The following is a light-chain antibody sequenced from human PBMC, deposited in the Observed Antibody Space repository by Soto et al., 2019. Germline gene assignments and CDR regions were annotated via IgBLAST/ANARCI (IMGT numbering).Light chain of an antibody. CDR2: QVT. CDR1: SSDVGIYNY. J-gene: IGLJ1*01. Sequence: QSALTQPASVSGSPGQSITISCTGTSSDVGIYNYVSWYQQHPGKAPKLMIYQVTNRPSGVSNRFSGSKSDNTASLTISGLQAEDEADYYCSSYTGSTNYVFGTGTKVTVL. CDR3: SSYTGSTNYV. V-gene: IGLV2-14*01.